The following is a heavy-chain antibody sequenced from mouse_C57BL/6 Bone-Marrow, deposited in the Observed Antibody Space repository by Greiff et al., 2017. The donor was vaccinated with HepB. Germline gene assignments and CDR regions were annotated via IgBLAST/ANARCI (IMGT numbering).Heavy chain of an antibody. CDR3: ARRDYYGSSYVEWYFDV. D-gene: IGHD1-1*01. J-gene: IGHJ1*03. Sequence: EVQLQQSGPELVKPGASVKISCKASGYTFTDYYMNWVKQSHGKSLEWIGDINPNNGGTSYNQKFKGKATLTVDKSSSTAYMELRSLTSEDSAVYYCARRDYYGSSYVEWYFDVWGTGTTVTVSS. CDR1: GYTFTDYY. CDR2: INPNNGGT. V-gene: IGHV1-26*01.